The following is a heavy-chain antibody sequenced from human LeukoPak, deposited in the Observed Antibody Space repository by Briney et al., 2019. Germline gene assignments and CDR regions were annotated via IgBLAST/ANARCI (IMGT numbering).Heavy chain of an antibody. V-gene: IGHV5-51*01. Sequence: GESLKISCKGSGYTFTSDWIGWVRQMPGKGLEWMGIIYPGNSDTRYSPSFQGQVTISADRSITTAYLQWSSLKASDTAMYYCARLDSYAYWSGYWGQGTLVTVSS. CDR2: IYPGNSDT. J-gene: IGHJ4*02. CDR1: GYTFTSDW. CDR3: ARLDSYAYWSGY. D-gene: IGHD5-18*01.